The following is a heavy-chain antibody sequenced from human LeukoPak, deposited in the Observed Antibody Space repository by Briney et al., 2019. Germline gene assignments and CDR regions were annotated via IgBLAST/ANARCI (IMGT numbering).Heavy chain of an antibody. V-gene: IGHV1-18*01. CDR3: VYVVPAAYRTYYFDY. CDR2: ISAYNGNT. J-gene: IGHJ4*02. CDR1: GYTFTSYG. Sequence: ASVKVSCKASGYTFTSYGISWVRQAPGQGLEWMGWISAYNGNTNYAQKLQGRVTMTTDTSTSTAYMELRSLRSDDTAVYYYVYVVPAAYRTYYFDYWGQGTLVTVSS. D-gene: IGHD2-2*01.